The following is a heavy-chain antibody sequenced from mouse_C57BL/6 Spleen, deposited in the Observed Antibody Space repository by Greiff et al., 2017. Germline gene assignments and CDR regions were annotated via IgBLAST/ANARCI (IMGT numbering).Heavy chain of an antibody. J-gene: IGHJ4*01. V-gene: IGHV3-6*01. CDR1: GYSITSGYY. CDR3: ARDHLLLRYAMDY. Sequence: EVHLVESGPGLVKPSQSLSLTCSVTGYSITSGYYWNWIRQFPGNKLEWMGYISYDGSNNYNPSLKNRISITRDTSKNQFFLKLNSVTTEDTATYYCARDHLLLRYAMDYWGQGTSVTVSS. CDR2: ISYDGSN. D-gene: IGHD1-1*01.